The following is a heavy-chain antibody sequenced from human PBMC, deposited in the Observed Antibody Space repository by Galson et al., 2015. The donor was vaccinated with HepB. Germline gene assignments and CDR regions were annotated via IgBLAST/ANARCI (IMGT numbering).Heavy chain of an antibody. J-gene: IGHJ5*02. CDR2: ISASSTYT. V-gene: IGHV3-11*06. Sequence: SLRLSCAASGFSFSDYYMSWIRQAPGRGLEWMSYISASSTYTTYAASVKGRFTISRDNANKSLYLQMNSLRAEDTAVYYCARDGDYLSYRPHWFDPWGQGTLVTVSS. D-gene: IGHD4-17*01. CDR1: GFSFSDYY. CDR3: ARDGDYLSYRPHWFDP.